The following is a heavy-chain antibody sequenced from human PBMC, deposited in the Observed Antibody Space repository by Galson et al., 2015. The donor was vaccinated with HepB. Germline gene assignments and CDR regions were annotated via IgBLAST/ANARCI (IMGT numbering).Heavy chain of an antibody. J-gene: IGHJ4*02. Sequence: SVKVSCKASGGTFSSYAISWVRQAPGQGLEWMGGIIPIFGTANYAQKFQGRVTITADESTSTAYMELSSLRSEDTAVYYCARVGYCSSTSCYETLPFDYWGQGTLVTVSS. CDR3: ARVGYCSSTSCYETLPFDY. D-gene: IGHD2-2*01. CDR2: IIPIFGTA. CDR1: GGTFSSYA. V-gene: IGHV1-69*13.